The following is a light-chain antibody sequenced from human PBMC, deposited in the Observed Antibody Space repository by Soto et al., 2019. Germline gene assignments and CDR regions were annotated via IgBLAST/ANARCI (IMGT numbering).Light chain of an antibody. CDR2: AAS. Sequence: DIQMTQSPSSLSASVGARVTITFRASHSISSYLNWYPQKPEKAPKLLIYAASSLQSGVPSRFRDSGSGTDFTLTISSLQPEDFATYYCQQSYSTPLYTFGQGTKLEIK. CDR1: HSISSY. CDR3: QQSYSTPLYT. V-gene: IGKV1-39*01. J-gene: IGKJ2*01.